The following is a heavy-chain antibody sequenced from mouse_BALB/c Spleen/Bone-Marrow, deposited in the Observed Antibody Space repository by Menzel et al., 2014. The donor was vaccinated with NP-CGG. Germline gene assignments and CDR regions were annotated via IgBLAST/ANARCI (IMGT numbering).Heavy chain of an antibody. V-gene: IGHV1-69*02. D-gene: IGHD2-4*01. CDR3: ARSEDYDWAMDY. CDR1: GYIFTSYW. J-gene: IGHJ4*01. Sequence: QVQLQQSGAELVKPGAPVKLSCKASGYIFTSYWMNWVKQGPGRGLEWIGRIDPSDSETHYNQKFKDKATVTVDKSSSTAYIQLSSLTSEDSAVYYCARSEDYDWAMDYWGQGTSVTVSS. CDR2: IDPSDSET.